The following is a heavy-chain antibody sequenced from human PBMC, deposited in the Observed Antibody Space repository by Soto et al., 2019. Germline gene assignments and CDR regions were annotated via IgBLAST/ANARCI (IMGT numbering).Heavy chain of an antibody. J-gene: IGHJ6*02. Sequence: GGSLRLSCAASGFTFSSYGMHWVRQAPGKGLEWVAVISYDGSNKYHADSVKGRFTISRDNSKNTLYLQMNSLRAEDTAVYYCAKENMVRGAIYYHYGMDVWGQGTTVTVSS. CDR1: GFTFSSYG. CDR3: AKENMVRGAIYYHYGMDV. CDR2: ISYDGSNK. D-gene: IGHD3-10*01. V-gene: IGHV3-30*18.